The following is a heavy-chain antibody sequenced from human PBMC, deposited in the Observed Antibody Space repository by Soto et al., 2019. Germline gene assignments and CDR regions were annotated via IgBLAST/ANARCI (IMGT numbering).Heavy chain of an antibody. Sequence: QVQLVESGGGMVQPGTSLRLSCAASGFTFNSLSLHWVRQRPDKGLEWVAVISHDGRVTFYADFVKGRFTVSRDNSKNTIYLQVNSLRAEDTAVYYCAREPYGDSQNFGYWGQGTLVTVSS. D-gene: IGHD2-21*02. CDR3: AREPYGDSQNFGY. V-gene: IGHV3-30*04. J-gene: IGHJ4*02. CDR1: GFTFNSLS. CDR2: ISHDGRVT.